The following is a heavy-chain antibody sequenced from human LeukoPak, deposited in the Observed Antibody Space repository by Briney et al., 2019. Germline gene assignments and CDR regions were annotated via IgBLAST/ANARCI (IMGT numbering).Heavy chain of an antibody. D-gene: IGHD5-18*01. CDR1: GYSFDNYW. CDR2: IYPGDSDA. V-gene: IGHV5-51*01. Sequence: PGESLKISCKGSGYSFDNYWIGWLRQMPGRGLEWMGVIYPGDSDARYSPSFQGQVTISADKSISTAYLQWSSLKASDTAMYYCARHRTAMVIRSGFDYWGQGTLVTVSS. J-gene: IGHJ4*02. CDR3: ARHRTAMVIRSGFDY.